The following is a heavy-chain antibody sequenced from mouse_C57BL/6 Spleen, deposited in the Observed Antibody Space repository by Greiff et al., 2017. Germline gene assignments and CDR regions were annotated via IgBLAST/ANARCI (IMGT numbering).Heavy chain of an antibody. Sequence: QVQLQQSGAELVRPGASVTLSCKASGYTFTDYEMHWVKQTPVHGLEWIGAIDPETGGTAYNQKFKGKAILTADKSSSTAYMELRSLTSEGSAVYYCTRSGDITTVVARAMDYWGQGTSVTVSS. D-gene: IGHD1-1*01. CDR1: GYTFTDYE. CDR2: IDPETGGT. J-gene: IGHJ4*01. V-gene: IGHV1-15*01. CDR3: TRSGDITTVVARAMDY.